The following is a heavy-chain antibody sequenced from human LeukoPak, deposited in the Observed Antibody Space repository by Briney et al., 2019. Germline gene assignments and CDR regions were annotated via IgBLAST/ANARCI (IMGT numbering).Heavy chain of an antibody. CDR2: ISSSSSTI. J-gene: IGHJ4*02. D-gene: IGHD3-22*01. CDR1: GFTFSSYS. V-gene: IGHV3-48*04. Sequence: GGSLRLSRAASGFTFSSYSMNWVRQAPGKGLEWVSYISSSSSTIYYADSVKGRFTISRDNAKNSLYLQMNSLRAEDTAVYYCARAISSGYYGYWGQGTLVTVSS. CDR3: ARAISSGYYGY.